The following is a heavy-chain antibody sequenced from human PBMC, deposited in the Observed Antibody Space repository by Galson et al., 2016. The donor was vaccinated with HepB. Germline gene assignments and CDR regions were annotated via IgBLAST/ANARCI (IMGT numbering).Heavy chain of an antibody. Sequence: SLRLSCAASGFTFSSYGMHWVRQAPGKGLEWVAVIWYDGSNKYYADSVKGRFTISRDNSKNTVYLQMNSLRAEDTALYYCAKSMNWNNHLLLFWGQGTLVTVSS. CDR1: GFTFSSYG. CDR3: AKSMNWNNHLLLF. D-gene: IGHD1/OR15-1a*01. V-gene: IGHV3-33*06. CDR2: IWYDGSNK. J-gene: IGHJ4*02.